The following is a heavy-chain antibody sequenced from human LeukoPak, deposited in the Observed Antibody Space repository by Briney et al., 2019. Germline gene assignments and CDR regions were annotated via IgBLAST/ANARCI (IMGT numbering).Heavy chain of an antibody. CDR1: GGSISSGGYY. CDR3: ARGPLRGNYCSSTSCYLHYYGMDV. J-gene: IGHJ6*02. V-gene: IGHV4-61*02. CDR2: IYTSGST. D-gene: IGHD2-2*01. Sequence: KSSETLSLTCTVSGGSISSGGYYWSWIRQPAGKGLEWIGRIYTSGSTNYNPSLKSRVTMSVDTSKNQFSLKLSSVTAADTAVYYCARGPLRGNYCSSTSCYLHYYGMDVWGQGTTVTVSS.